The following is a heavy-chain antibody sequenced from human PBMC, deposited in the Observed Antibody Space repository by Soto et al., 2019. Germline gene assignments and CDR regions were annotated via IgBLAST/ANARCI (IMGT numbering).Heavy chain of an antibody. CDR2: IYYSGSTT. CDR3: ERERPAATTYGWFAI. CDR1: SASIGSYY. J-gene: IGHJ5*02. D-gene: IGHD4-17*01. Sequence: AVTLSVTCTISSASIGSYYWSWIRQPPGKGLEWIGYIYYSGSTTNYNPSLKSRVTISVDTSKNQFSLRLRSVTAADTDVYYCERERPAATTYGWFAIWAQGNMVTIS. V-gene: IGHV4-59*01.